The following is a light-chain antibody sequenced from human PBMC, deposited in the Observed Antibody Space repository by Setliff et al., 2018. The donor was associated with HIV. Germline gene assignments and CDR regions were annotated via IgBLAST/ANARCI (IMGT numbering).Light chain of an antibody. V-gene: IGLV7-43*01. J-gene: IGLJ3*02. CDR2: NTA. Sequence: TVSPGGTVTLTCASNSGAVTSGNYPNWFQQKPGQAPRVMIYNTANKHSWTPARFSGSLLGGKAALTLSGVQPEDEADYYCLLYYGTWVFGGGTKVTVL. CDR3: LLYYGTWV. CDR1: SGAVTSGNY.